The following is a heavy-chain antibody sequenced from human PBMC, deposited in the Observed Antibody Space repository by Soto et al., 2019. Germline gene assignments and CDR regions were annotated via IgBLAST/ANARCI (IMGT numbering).Heavy chain of an antibody. V-gene: IGHV4-39*07. CDR1: GGSISSSSYY. Sequence: PSETLSLTCTVSGGSISSSSYYWGWIRQPPGKGLEWIGSIYYSGSTYYNPSLKSRVTISVDTSKNQFSLKLSSVTAADTAVYYCARGRPQFYYYDSSGYYLDYGGQGTLVTVSS. CDR2: IYYSGST. J-gene: IGHJ4*02. D-gene: IGHD3-22*01. CDR3: ARGRPQFYYYDSSGYYLDY.